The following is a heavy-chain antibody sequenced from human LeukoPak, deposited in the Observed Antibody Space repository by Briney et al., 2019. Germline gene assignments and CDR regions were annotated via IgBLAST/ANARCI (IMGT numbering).Heavy chain of an antibody. J-gene: IGHJ4*02. Sequence: GGSLRLSCAASGFTFSSYAMHWVRQAPGKGLEYVSAISSNGGSTYYANSVKGRFTISRDNSKNTLYLQMGSLRAEDMAVYYCANIPVGSPFDYWGQGTLVTVSS. V-gene: IGHV3-64*01. D-gene: IGHD2-15*01. CDR3: ANIPVGSPFDY. CDR1: GFTFSSYA. CDR2: ISSNGGST.